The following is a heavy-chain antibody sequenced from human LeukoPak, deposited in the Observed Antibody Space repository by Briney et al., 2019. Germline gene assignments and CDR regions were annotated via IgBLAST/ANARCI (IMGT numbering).Heavy chain of an antibody. CDR2: IYTGGSDT. J-gene: IGHJ4*02. V-gene: IGHV5-51*01. CDR3: ARQQLLGAYDY. Sequence: GAPRKISGKGSGYSFTSYWIGWVRQMPGKGLGWMGIIYTGGSDTRYRPSFQGQVTISADKPISTAYLQRRSLKPSDTAMYYCARQQLLGAYDYWGQGTLVTVSS. CDR1: GYSFTSYW. D-gene: IGHD6-19*01.